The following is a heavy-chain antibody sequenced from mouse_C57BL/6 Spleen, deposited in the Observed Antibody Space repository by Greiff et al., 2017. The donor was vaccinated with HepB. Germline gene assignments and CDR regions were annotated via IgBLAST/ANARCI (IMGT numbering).Heavy chain of an antibody. CDR1: GYAFSSSW. CDR2: IYPGDGNT. CDR3: ANTYGNYWYFDV. Sequence: VQLQQSGPELVKPGASVKISCKASGYAFSSSWMNWVKQRPGKGLEWIGRIYPGDGNTNYNGKFKGKATLTADKSSSTAYMQLSSLTYEDSAVYFCANTYGNYWYFDVWGTGTTVTVSS. J-gene: IGHJ1*03. V-gene: IGHV1-82*01. D-gene: IGHD2-1*01.